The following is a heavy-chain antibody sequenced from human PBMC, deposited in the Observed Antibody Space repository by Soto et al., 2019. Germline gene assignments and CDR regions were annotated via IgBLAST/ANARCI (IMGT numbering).Heavy chain of an antibody. Sequence: GESLKISCKGSGYSFNSYWIAWVRQMPGKGLEWTGIVDPGDSETRYSPSFQGQVTISVDKSITTAYLQWTRLKASDTAMYYCARQLTAAADIDYWGQGTLVTVSS. D-gene: IGHD6-13*01. J-gene: IGHJ4*02. CDR1: GYSFNSYW. CDR3: ARQLTAAADIDY. V-gene: IGHV5-51*01. CDR2: VDPGDSET.